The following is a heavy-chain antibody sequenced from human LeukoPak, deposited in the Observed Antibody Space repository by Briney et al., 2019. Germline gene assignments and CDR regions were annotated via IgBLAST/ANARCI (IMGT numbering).Heavy chain of an antibody. D-gene: IGHD3-3*01. CDR3: ARARRFLEWYPY. CDR2: ISAYNGNT. J-gene: IGHJ4*02. CDR1: GGTFSSYA. Sequence: ASVKVSCKASGGTFSSYAISWVRQAPGQGLEWMGWISAYNGNTNYAQKLQGRVTMTTDTSTSTAYMELRSLRSDDTAVYYCARARRFLEWYPYWGQGTLVTVSS. V-gene: IGHV1-18*01.